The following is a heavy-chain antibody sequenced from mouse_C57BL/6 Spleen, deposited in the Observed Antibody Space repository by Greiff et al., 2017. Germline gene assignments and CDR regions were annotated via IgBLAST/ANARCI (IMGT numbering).Heavy chain of an antibody. CDR2: IYPGSGST. Sequence: VQLQQPGAELVKPGASVKMSCKASGYTFTSYWITWVKQRPGQGLEWIGDIYPGSGSTNYNEKFKSKATLTVDTSSSTAYMQLSSLTSEESAVYDSASIGGTGTDYFDYWGQGTTLTVSS. CDR3: ASIGGTGTDYFDY. CDR1: GYTFTSYW. J-gene: IGHJ2*01. D-gene: IGHD4-1*01. V-gene: IGHV1-55*01.